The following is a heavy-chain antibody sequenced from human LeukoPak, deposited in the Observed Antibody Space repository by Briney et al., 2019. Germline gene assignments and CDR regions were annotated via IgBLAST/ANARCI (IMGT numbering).Heavy chain of an antibody. J-gene: IGHJ5*02. CDR1: GYTFTSYG. CDR2: ISAYNGNT. V-gene: IGHV1-18*01. Sequence: GASVKVSCKASGYTFTSYGISWVRQAPGQGLEWMGWISAYNGNTNYAQKLQGRVTMTTDTSTSTVYMELSSLRSEDTAVYYCARDLGAPSGGSYSDHWGQGTLVTVSS. CDR3: ARDLGAPSGGSYSDH. D-gene: IGHD1-26*01.